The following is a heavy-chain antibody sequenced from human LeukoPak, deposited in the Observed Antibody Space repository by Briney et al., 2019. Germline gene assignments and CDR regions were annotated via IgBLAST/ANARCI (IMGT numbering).Heavy chain of an antibody. J-gene: IGHJ5*02. CDR1: GGSISSYY. CDR2: IYTSGST. Sequence: SETLSLTCTVSGGSISSYYWSWIRQPAGKGLEWIGRIYTSGSTNSNPSLKSRVTTSVDTSKNQFSLKLSSVTAADTAVYYCARLVYGSGSYYLDPWGQGTLVTVSS. V-gene: IGHV4-4*07. CDR3: ARLVYGSGSYYLDP. D-gene: IGHD3-10*01.